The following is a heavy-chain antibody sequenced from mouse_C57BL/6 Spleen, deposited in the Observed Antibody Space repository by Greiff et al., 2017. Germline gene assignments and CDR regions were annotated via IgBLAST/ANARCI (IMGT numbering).Heavy chain of an antibody. Sequence: QVQLQQPGAELVKPGASVKLSCKASGYTFTSYWMPWVRQRPGRGLAWIGRIAPNSGGTKYNEKFKSQATLSVDQASSPAYMQLSSLTSEDSEVSYCARARYYGSCPFYYAMDYWGQGTSGTVAS. V-gene: IGHV1-72*01. D-gene: IGHD1-1*01. J-gene: IGHJ4*01. CDR2: IAPNSGGT. CDR1: GYTFTSYW. CDR3: ARARYYGSCPFYYAMDY.